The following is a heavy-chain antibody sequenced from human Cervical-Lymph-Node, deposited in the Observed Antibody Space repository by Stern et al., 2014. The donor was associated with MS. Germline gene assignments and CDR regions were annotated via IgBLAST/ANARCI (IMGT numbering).Heavy chain of an antibody. Sequence: QMQLVQSGSELKKPGASVKVSCKASGYTFTRNAMNWVRQAPGQRLEWIGWINTNTGKTAEAQGFTGRVVFSLDTSVSKGYLPIRSQKTETTAIYYCARLNPAVILDPWGRGTLVTVSS. CDR3: ARLNPAVILDP. J-gene: IGHJ5*02. V-gene: IGHV7-4-1*01. CDR1: GYTFTRNA. CDR2: INTNTGKT. D-gene: IGHD3-16*01.